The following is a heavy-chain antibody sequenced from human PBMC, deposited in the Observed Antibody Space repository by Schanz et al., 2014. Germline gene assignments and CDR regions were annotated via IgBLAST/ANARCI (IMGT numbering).Heavy chain of an antibody. CDR3: AKGRFGELSAIDI. CDR1: GFTFGDYA. Sequence: EVQLVESGGGLVQPGGSLRLSCAASGFTFGDYAMTWVRQAPGKGLEWVSAINTGVNTYYSDSVRGRFTMSRDNSKNTLYLQKNSLRAGDAAVYFCAKGRFGELSAIDIWGQGTMVTVSS. CDR2: INTGVNT. V-gene: IGHV3-23*04. D-gene: IGHD3-10*01. J-gene: IGHJ3*02.